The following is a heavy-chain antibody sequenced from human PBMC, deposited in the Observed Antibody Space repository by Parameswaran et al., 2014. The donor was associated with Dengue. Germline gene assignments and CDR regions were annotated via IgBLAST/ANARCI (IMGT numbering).Heavy chain of an antibody. Sequence: SWVRQAPGQGLEWMGGIIPLFGTANYAQKFQGRVSITADESTSTAYMELSSLRSEDTAVYYCTRAGYGSSWYGGVVYWGQGTPGHRLL. J-gene: IGHJ4*02. V-gene: IGHV1-69*01. D-gene: IGHD6-13*01. CDR2: IIPLFGTA. CDR3: TRAGYGSSWYGGVVY.